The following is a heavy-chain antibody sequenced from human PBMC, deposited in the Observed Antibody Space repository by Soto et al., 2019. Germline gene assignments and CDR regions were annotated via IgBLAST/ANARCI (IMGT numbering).Heavy chain of an antibody. CDR3: AKYTYTSRYSFFGMDV. CDR2: IRSKAYGVTT. J-gene: IGHJ6*02. CDR1: GFSFSDYA. Sequence: PGGSLRLSCTTSGFSFSDYAISWFRQAPGKGLEWVGVIRSKAYGVTTDYAASVKGRFAISRDDSKSTAYLQMNSVTTEDTAVYFCAKYTYTSRYSFFGMDVWGPGSRVTVSS. D-gene: IGHD6-13*01. V-gene: IGHV3-49*03.